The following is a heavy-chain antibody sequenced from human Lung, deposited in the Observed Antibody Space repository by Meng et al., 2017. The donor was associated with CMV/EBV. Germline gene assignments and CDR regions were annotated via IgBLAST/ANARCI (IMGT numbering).Heavy chain of an antibody. J-gene: IGHJ6*01. V-gene: IGHV3-7*01. CDR2: IKQDGSEK. CDR1: GFTFSSYW. D-gene: IGHD2-15*01. CDR3: ARDSASVGSGNYYYYGMAV. Sequence: GGSLRLSCAASGFTFSSYWMSWVRQAPGKGLEWVAKIKQDGSEKYYVDSVKGRFTIPRDNAKNSLYLQMNSLRAEDTAVYYCARDSASVGSGNYYYYGMAVWGQGNTV.